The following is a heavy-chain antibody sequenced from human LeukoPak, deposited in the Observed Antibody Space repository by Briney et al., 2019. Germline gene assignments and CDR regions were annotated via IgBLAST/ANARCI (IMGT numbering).Heavy chain of an antibody. CDR3: XXXXYDSSGYYLGHAFDI. J-gene: IGHJ3*02. Sequence: GGSLRLSCAASGFTFGSYAMHWVRQAPGKGLEWVAVISYDGSNKYYADSVKGRFTISRDNSKNTLYLQMNSLRAEDTAVYYCXXXXYDSSGYYLGHAFDIWGQGTMVTVSS. D-gene: IGHD3-22*01. V-gene: IGHV3-30-3*01. CDR2: ISYDGSNK. CDR1: GFTFGSYA.